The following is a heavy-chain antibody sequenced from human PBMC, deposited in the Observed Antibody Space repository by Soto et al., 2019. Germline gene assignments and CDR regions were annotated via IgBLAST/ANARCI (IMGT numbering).Heavy chain of an antibody. CDR1: GGSISSYY. D-gene: IGHD2-21*01. Sequence: QVQLQESGPGLVKPSETLSLTCTVSGGSISSYYWSWIRQPPGKGLEWIGYIYYSGSINYNPSLKSRVTISVDTSKNQFSLKLSSVTAADTAVYYCARQAYCGGDCYSAYWYFDLWGRGTLVTVSS. CDR3: ARQAYCGGDCYSAYWYFDL. J-gene: IGHJ2*01. CDR2: IYYSGSI. V-gene: IGHV4-59*08.